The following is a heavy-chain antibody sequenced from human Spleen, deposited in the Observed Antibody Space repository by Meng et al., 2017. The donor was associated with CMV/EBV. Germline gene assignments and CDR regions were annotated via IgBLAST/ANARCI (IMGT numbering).Heavy chain of an antibody. V-gene: IGHV3-7*01. Sequence: SGFTFSDYWMRWVRQAPGKGLEWVDNVKQGGSEKYYVDSVKGRFTISRENAKNSLYLQMNSLRVEDTAVFYCARAGSGSYPNWFDPWGQGTLVTVSS. D-gene: IGHD3-10*01. CDR2: VKQGGSEK. CDR1: GFTFSDYW. CDR3: ARAGSGSYPNWFDP. J-gene: IGHJ5*02.